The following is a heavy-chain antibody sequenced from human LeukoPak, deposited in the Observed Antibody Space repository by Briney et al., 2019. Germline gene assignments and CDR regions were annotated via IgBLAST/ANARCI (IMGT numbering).Heavy chain of an antibody. CDR3: ARLESSDYFDP. CDR1: GGSISSSSYH. Sequence: SETLSLTCTVIGGSISSSSYHWGWIRHPPEKGLEWIGSIYYSGATYYSPSLKSRLTISVDTSPNRFSLKLSSVTAADTAVYYCARLESSDYFDPWGQGTLVTVS. J-gene: IGHJ5*02. V-gene: IGHV4-39*01. D-gene: IGHD6-25*01. CDR2: IYYSGAT.